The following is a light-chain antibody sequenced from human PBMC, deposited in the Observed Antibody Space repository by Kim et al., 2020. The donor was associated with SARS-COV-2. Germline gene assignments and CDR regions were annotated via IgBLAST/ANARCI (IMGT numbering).Light chain of an antibody. CDR1: GTSSGAGYD. Sequence: VTISCTWTGTSSGAGYDDHLSQHHPPPAHTLILYGYGDRNPPVPVPFSGSKSGSSASLAITVLQAEDEADYYCQSYDSSLSGSYVFGAGTQVTVL. V-gene: IGLV1-40*01. CDR2: GYG. J-gene: IGLJ1*01. CDR3: QSYDSSLSGSYV.